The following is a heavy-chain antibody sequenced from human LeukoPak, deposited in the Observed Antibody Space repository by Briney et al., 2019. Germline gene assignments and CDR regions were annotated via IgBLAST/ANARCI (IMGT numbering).Heavy chain of an antibody. CDR2: ISVYNNST. CDR3: ARDDYDTSGDLPFDY. Sequence: ASVKVSCKASGYSFTSYGISWVRQAPGQGLEWMGWISVYNNSTNYAQNLQGRVTMTTDTSTGTAYMELRSLRSDDTAVYYCARDDYDTSGDLPFDYWGQGTLVTVSS. D-gene: IGHD3-22*01. J-gene: IGHJ4*02. V-gene: IGHV1-18*01. CDR1: GYSFTSYG.